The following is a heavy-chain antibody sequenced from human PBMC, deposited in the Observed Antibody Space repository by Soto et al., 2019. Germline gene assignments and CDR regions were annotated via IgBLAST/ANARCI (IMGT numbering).Heavy chain of an antibody. D-gene: IGHD1-26*01. CDR2: IIPIFGTA. CDR3: ARVAGPWELRGYYFDY. Sequence: QVQLVQSGAEVTKPGSSVKVSCKASGGTFSSYAISWVRQAPGQGLEWMGGIIPIFGTANYAQKFQGRVTITADESTSTAYMELSSLRSEDTAVYYCARVAGPWELRGYYFDYWGQGTLVTVSS. V-gene: IGHV1-69*01. J-gene: IGHJ4*02. CDR1: GGTFSSYA.